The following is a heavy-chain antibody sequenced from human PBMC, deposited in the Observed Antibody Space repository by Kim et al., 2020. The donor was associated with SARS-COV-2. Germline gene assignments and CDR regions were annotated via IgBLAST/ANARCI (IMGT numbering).Heavy chain of an antibody. Sequence: ASVKVSCKASGYTFTSYGISWVRQAPGQGLEWMGWISAYNGNTNYAQKLQGRVTMTTDTSTSTAYMELRSLRSDDTAVYYCARTPADTAMAVVRWFDPWGQGTLVTVSS. J-gene: IGHJ5*02. CDR2: ISAYNGNT. CDR3: ARTPADTAMAVVRWFDP. D-gene: IGHD5-18*01. V-gene: IGHV1-18*04. CDR1: GYTFTSYG.